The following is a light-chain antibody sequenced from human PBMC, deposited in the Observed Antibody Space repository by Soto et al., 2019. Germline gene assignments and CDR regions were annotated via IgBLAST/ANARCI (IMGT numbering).Light chain of an antibody. CDR3: CSYAGSSTDYV. Sequence: QLVLTQPASVSGSPGQSITISCTGTSSDVGSYNLVSWYQQHPGKAPKLMIYEGSKRPSGVSNRFSGSKSGNTASLTISGLQAEDEADYYCCSYAGSSTDYVFGTGTKLTVL. CDR2: EGS. CDR1: SSDVGSYNL. J-gene: IGLJ1*01. V-gene: IGLV2-23*01.